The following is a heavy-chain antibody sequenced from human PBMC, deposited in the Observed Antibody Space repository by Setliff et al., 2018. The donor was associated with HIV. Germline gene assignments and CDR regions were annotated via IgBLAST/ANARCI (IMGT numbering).Heavy chain of an antibody. CDR3: AREIGGGFDP. CDR1: NDSINYQY. J-gene: IGHJ5*02. Sequence: PSETLSLTCTVSNDSINYQYWAWIRQPPGKGLEWTGYIYYSGSTNYNPSLKRRVTISVDTSKNQFSLKLSSVTAADTAVYYCAREIGGGFDPWGQGTLVTVSS. V-gene: IGHV4-59*11. CDR2: IYYSGST.